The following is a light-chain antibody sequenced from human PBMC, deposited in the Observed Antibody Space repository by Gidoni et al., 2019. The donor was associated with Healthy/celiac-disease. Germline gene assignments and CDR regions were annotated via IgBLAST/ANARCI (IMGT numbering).Light chain of an antibody. V-gene: IGKV3-20*01. J-gene: IGKJ1*01. CDR1: QSVSSSY. CDR3: QQYGSSPWA. CDR2: GAS. Sequence: QSVSSSYLAWYQQKPGHAPRLLIYGASSRATGIPDRFSGSGSGTDFTLTISRLEPEDFAVYYCQQYGSSPWAFGQGTKVEIK.